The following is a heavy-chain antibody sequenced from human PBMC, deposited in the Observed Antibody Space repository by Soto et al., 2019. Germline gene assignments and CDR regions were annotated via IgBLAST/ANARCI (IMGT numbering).Heavy chain of an antibody. J-gene: IGHJ3*02. V-gene: IGHV1-69*06. CDR1: GGTFSSYA. D-gene: IGHD3-22*01. CDR3: ARGGDYYDSSGPYGAFDI. Sequence: QVQLVQSGAEVKKPGSSVKVSCKASGGTFSSYAISWVRQAPGQGLEWMGGIIPIFGTANYAQKFQGRVTITADKSTSTAYMELSSLRSEDTAVYYCARGGDYYDSSGPYGAFDIWGQGTMVTVSS. CDR2: IIPIFGTA.